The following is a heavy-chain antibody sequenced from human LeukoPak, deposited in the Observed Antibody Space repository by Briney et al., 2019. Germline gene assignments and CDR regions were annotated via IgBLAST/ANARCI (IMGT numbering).Heavy chain of an antibody. V-gene: IGHV4-39*01. D-gene: IGHD5-12*01. Sequence: PSETLSLTCTVSGGSTSSSTYYWDWIRQPPGKGLECIGNIYDSGPTHYNPSLKSRVTISVDTSNNQFSLKLNSVTAADTAIYYCATHRRSGSGGSENAFEIWGQGTMVTVSS. CDR3: ATHRRSGSGGSENAFEI. CDR1: GGSTSSSTYY. J-gene: IGHJ3*02. CDR2: IYDSGPT.